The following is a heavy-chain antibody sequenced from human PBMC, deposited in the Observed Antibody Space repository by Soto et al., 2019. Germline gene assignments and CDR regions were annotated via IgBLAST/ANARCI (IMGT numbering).Heavy chain of an antibody. CDR3: TKGATSPFDS. D-gene: IGHD3-16*01. Sequence: GYSRKMSCQASGYGRTYSWIGWVRQMPGEALEWLGNVYPSDSDVRYSPSFEGRVTISADNSINPAYLHLLNLKASDTAIYYCTKGATSPFDSGGQGTRVTVSS. V-gene: IGHV5-51*01. CDR2: VYPSDSDV. J-gene: IGHJ4*02. CDR1: GYGRTYSW.